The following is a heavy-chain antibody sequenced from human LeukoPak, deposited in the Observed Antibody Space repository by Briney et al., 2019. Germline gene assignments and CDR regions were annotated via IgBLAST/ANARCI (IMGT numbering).Heavy chain of an antibody. CDR1: GYXFTSYG. CDR3: AKGSSSGWPYFFDY. CDR2: ISAYNGNT. D-gene: IGHD6-19*01. J-gene: IGHJ4*02. Sequence: ASVKVSCKASGYXFTSYGISWVRQAPGQGREWMGWISAYNGNTNYAQKLQGRVTMTTDTSTSTAYMELRSLRSDDTAVYYCAKGSSSGWPYFFDYWGQGTLVTVSS. V-gene: IGHV1-18*01.